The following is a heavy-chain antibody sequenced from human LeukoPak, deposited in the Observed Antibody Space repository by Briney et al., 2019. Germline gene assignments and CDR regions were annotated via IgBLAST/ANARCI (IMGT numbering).Heavy chain of an antibody. J-gene: IGHJ6*03. Sequence: GASVKVSCKASGYTFTSYDINWVRQATGQGLEWMGWMNPNSGNTGYAQKFQGRVTMTRNTSISTAYMELSSLRSEDTAVYYCRLTTHRDHLYWDYYYYMDVWGKGTTVTVSS. CDR2: MNPNSGNT. CDR1: GYTFTSYD. V-gene: IGHV1-8*01. D-gene: IGHD3-22*01. CDR3: RLTTHRDHLYWDYYYYMDV.